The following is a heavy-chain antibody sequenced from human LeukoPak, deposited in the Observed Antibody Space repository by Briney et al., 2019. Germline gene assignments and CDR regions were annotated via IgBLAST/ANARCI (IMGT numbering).Heavy chain of an antibody. CDR3: ARRDDSRYPVTDY. CDR2: IYYSGNT. D-gene: IGHD3-22*01. V-gene: IGHV4-39*01. J-gene: IGHJ4*02. Sequence: SETLSLTCTVSGGSISNINYYWAWIRQPPGKGLEWIGNIYYSGNTYYNPSLKSRVTISVDTSKNQFSLNLSSVTAADTAVYYCARRDDSRYPVTDYWGQGTLVTVSS. CDR1: GGSISNINYY.